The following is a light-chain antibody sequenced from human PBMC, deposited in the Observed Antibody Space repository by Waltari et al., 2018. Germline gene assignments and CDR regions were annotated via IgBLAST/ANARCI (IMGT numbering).Light chain of an antibody. Sequence: QAVVTQDPSVTVSPGGPVTPTCGSTTGAVTSGHYPYWFQQKPGHAPRTLIFDTSHRHLWTPARFAGSLLGGNTALTLSGAQAEEDAEYYCLLSYTDVRGVFGGGTKLTVL. CDR2: DTS. V-gene: IGLV7-46*01. CDR1: TGAVTSGHY. CDR3: LLSYTDVRGV. J-gene: IGLJ2*01.